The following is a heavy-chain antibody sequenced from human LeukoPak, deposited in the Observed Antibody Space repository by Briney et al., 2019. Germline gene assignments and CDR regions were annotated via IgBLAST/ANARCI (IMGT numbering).Heavy chain of an antibody. CDR3: VRKMKTGSSSGVYDY. V-gene: IGHV3-21*06. Sequence: PGGSLRLSCVASGFIFSGHTMNWVRQAPGRGLEWVSSISTSSTYKHYADSVEGRFTISRDNPKNSLYLQMNSLRADDTAMYFCVRKMKTGSSSGVYDYWGQGVLVTVSS. J-gene: IGHJ4*02. D-gene: IGHD1-1*01. CDR1: GFIFSGHT. CDR2: ISTSSTYK.